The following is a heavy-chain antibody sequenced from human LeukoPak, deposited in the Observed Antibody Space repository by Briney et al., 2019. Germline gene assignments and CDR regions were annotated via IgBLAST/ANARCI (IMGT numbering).Heavy chain of an antibody. CDR1: GYSISSGYY. J-gene: IGHJ4*02. CDR2: IYHRGST. Sequence: SETLSLTCAVSGYSISSGYYWGWIRQPPGKGLEWIGSIYHRGSTYYNPSLKSRDTISVDTSKNQFSLKLSSVTAADTAVYYCASYSSSSLRYDFDYWGQGTLVTVSS. V-gene: IGHV4-38-2*01. CDR3: ASYSSSSLRYDFDY. D-gene: IGHD6-6*01.